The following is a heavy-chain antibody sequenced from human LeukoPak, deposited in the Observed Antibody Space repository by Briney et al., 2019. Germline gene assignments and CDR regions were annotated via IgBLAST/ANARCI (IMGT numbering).Heavy chain of an antibody. CDR1: GFTFSNAW. V-gene: IGHV3-15*01. J-gene: IGHJ4*02. Sequence: PGGSLRLSYAASGFTFSNAWMSWVRQAPGKGLEWVGRIKSKTDGGTTDYAAPVKGRFTISRDDSKNTLYLQMNSLKTEDTAVYYCTTESRSHSGSYFYWGQGTLVTVSS. CDR2: IKSKTDGGTT. D-gene: IGHD1-26*01. CDR3: TTESRSHSGSYFY.